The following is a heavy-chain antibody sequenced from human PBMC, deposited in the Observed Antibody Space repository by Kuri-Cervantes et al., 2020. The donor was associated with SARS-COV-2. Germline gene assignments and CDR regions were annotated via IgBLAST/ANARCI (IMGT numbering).Heavy chain of an antibody. J-gene: IGHJ2*01. Sequence: SETLSLTCTVSGGSISSGSYYWSWIRQPAGKGLEWIGRIYTSGSTNYNPSLKSRVTISVDTSKNQFSLKLSSVTAADTAVYYCARRAKHWYFDLWGRGTLVTGSS. CDR2: IYTSGST. V-gene: IGHV4-61*02. CDR3: ARRAKHWYFDL. CDR1: GGSISSGSYY. D-gene: IGHD4/OR15-4a*01.